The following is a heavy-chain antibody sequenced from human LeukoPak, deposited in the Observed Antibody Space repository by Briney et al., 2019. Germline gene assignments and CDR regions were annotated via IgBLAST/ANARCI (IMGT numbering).Heavy chain of an antibody. J-gene: IGHJ6*03. CDR1: GGSISSSSYY. Sequence: SETLSLTCTVSGGSISSSSYYWGWIRQPPGKGLEWIGSIYYSGSTYYNPSLKSRVTISVDTSKNQFSLKLSSVTAADTAVHYCARLSPYYDILTGYATPSFYYYYYMDVWGKGTTVTVSS. D-gene: IGHD3-9*01. CDR2: IYYSGST. CDR3: ARLSPYYDILTGYATPSFYYYYYMDV. V-gene: IGHV4-39*01.